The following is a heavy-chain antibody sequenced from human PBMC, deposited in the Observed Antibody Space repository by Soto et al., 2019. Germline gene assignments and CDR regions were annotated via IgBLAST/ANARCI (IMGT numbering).Heavy chain of an antibody. Sequence: SETLSLTCSVSGGSISSYYWTGIRQPPGKGLEWIGYIYYSGSTNYNPSLESRVTISVDTSKNQFSLKLSSVTAADTAVYYCAKGTYRYYDFWSGYEYGMDVWGQGTTVTVSS. CDR2: IYYSGST. J-gene: IGHJ6*02. V-gene: IGHV4-59*08. CDR1: GGSISSYY. CDR3: AKGTYRYYDFWSGYEYGMDV. D-gene: IGHD3-3*01.